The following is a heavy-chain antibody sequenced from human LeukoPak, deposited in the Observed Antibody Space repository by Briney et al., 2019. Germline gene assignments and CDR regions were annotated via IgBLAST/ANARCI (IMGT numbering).Heavy chain of an antibody. Sequence: KPSETLSLTCTVSGGSISSYYWSWIRQPPGKGLEWIGYIYYSGSTNYNPPLKSRVTISVDTSKNQFSLKLSSVTAADTAVYYCARDRGGSGDWGQGTLVTVSS. V-gene: IGHV4-59*01. D-gene: IGHD2-15*01. CDR2: IYYSGST. CDR1: GGSISSYY. CDR3: ARDRGGSGD. J-gene: IGHJ4*02.